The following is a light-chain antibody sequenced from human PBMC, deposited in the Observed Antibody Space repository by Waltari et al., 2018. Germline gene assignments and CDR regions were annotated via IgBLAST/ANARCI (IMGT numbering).Light chain of an antibody. Sequence: QSVLTQPPSVSGTPGQRVTISCSGGSSNIGPSFVYWYQPLPGTAPHLLMTRNNQRPSGVPERLSASKAGTSASLAFSGLRSEEEADYFCASWDDSLSSVLFGGGTKLTVL. CDR1: SSNIGPSF. V-gene: IGLV1-47*01. J-gene: IGLJ2*01. CDR3: ASWDDSLSSVL. CDR2: RNN.